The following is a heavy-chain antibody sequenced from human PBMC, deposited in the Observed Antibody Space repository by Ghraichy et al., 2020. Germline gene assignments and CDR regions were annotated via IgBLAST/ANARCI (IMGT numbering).Heavy chain of an antibody. Sequence: GSLRLSCVASGFTFSNYNLNWVRQAPGKGLEWVSFIDSSGSTKYYADSVKGRFTISKDNARNSLYLQMNSLRDEDTAVYYCARDRPNTGDDAFDIWGQGTMVTVSS. V-gene: IGHV3-48*02. CDR2: IDSSGSTK. J-gene: IGHJ3*02. CDR3: ARDRPNTGDDAFDI. D-gene: IGHD3-10*01. CDR1: GFTFSNYN.